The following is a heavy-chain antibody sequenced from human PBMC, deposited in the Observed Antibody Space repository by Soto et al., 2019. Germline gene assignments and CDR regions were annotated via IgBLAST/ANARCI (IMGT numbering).Heavy chain of an antibody. CDR3: ARGGRGYSSAPRYYFDY. D-gene: IGHD5-18*01. J-gene: IGHJ4*02. Sequence: QVQLVQSGSEVKKPGSSVKVSCQASGGSFSSNPINWVRPAPGQGLEWMAGIIPIFATVHYAQKFQGRVTITADESTSTAYMELTSLRSEDTAVYFCARGGRGYSSAPRYYFDYWGQGTLVTVSS. CDR2: IIPIFATV. V-gene: IGHV1-69*01. CDR1: GGSFSSNP.